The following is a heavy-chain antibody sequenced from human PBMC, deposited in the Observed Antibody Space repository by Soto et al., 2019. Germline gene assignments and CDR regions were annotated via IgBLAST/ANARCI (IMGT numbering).Heavy chain of an antibody. Sequence: PSQTLSLTCAISGDSVSSNSAAWNWIRQSPSRGLEWLGRTYFRSKWQYGYAASVRSRITIKADTSKNQFSLQLNSVTPEDTAVYYCARSEQWLTTWGQGTLVTVSS. CDR2: TYFRSKWQY. D-gene: IGHD6-19*01. J-gene: IGHJ5*02. V-gene: IGHV6-1*01. CDR3: ARSEQWLTT. CDR1: GDSVSSNSAA.